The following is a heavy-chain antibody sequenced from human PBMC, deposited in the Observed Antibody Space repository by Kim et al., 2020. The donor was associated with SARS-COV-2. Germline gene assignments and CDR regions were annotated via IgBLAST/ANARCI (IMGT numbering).Heavy chain of an antibody. CDR1: GFTFSSYG. J-gene: IGHJ4*02. CDR2: ISYDGSNK. D-gene: IGHD3-22*01. V-gene: IGHV3-30*18. CDR3: AKDQADYDSSGYYYGGHYFAY. Sequence: GGSLRLSCAASGFTFSSYGMPWVRQAPGKGLEWVAVISYDGSNKYYADSVKGRFTISRDNSKNTLYLQTNSLRAEDTAVYYCAKDQADYDSSGYYYGGHYFAYAGQRTLLT.